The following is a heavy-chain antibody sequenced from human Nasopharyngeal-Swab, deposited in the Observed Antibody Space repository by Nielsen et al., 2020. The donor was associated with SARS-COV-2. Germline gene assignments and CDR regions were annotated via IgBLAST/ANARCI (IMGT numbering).Heavy chain of an antibody. J-gene: IGHJ6*02. D-gene: IGHD6-13*01. Sequence: GESLKISCAASGFTFSSYAMSWVRQAPGKGLEWVSAISGSGGSTYYADSVKGQFTISRDNSKNTLYLQMNSLRAEDTAVYYCANEPADYYYGMDVWGQGTTVTVSS. V-gene: IGHV3-23*01. CDR1: GFTFSSYA. CDR3: ANEPADYYYGMDV. CDR2: ISGSGGST.